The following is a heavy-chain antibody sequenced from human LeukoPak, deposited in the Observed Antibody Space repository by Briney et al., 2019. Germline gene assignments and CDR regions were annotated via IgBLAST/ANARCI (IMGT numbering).Heavy chain of an antibody. D-gene: IGHD3-3*01. CDR1: GYTFTSYG. CDR2: INAYNGNT. CDR3: ARSHSGGYDFWSGYCFDY. V-gene: IGHV1-18*01. J-gene: IGHJ4*02. Sequence: ASVKVSCKASGYTFTSYGISWVRQAPGQGLEWMGWINAYNGNTNYAQKLQGRVTMTTDTSTSTAYMELRSLRSDDTAVYYCARSHSGGYDFWSGYCFDYWGQGTLVTVSS.